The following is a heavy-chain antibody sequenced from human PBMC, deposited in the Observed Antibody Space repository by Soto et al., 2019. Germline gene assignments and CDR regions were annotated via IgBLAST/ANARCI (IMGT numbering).Heavy chain of an antibody. J-gene: IGHJ4*02. CDR3: VRNGCACLEY. CDR2: IYHSGST. CDR1: GVSISSDRW. V-gene: IGHV4-4*02. Sequence: QVHLQESGPGLVKPSGTLSLSCAVSGVSISSDRWWSWVRQSPGKGLEWIGEIYHSGSTNYNSALQSRVTISTDISKNQFYLKLTSVTAADTAVYYCVRNGCACLEYWGQGILVTVSS. D-gene: IGHD3-3*01.